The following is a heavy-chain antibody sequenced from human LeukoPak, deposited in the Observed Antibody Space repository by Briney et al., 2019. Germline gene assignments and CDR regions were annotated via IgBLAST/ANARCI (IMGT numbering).Heavy chain of an antibody. CDR3: ANPPTVTKTRFDS. Sequence: GGSLRLSCAASGFTFSSYGMHWVRQAPGKGLEWVSSISSSSSYIYYADSVKGRFTISRDNAKNPLYLQMNSLRAEDTAVYYCANPPTVTKTRFDSWGQGTLVTVSS. J-gene: IGHJ5*01. CDR2: ISSSSSYI. D-gene: IGHD4-17*01. V-gene: IGHV3-21*01. CDR1: GFTFSSYG.